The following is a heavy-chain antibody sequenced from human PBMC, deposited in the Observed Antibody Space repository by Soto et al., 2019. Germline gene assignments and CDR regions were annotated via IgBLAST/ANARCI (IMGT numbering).Heavy chain of an antibody. CDR2: ISGSGGST. Sequence: EVQLLESGGGLVQPGGSLRLSCAASGFTFSSYAMSWVRQAPGKGLEWVSAISGSGGSTYYADSVKGRFTISRDNSKNTLYLQMNSLRAEDTAVYYCAKDYTIFGVVIISASWYFDLWGRGTLVTVSS. V-gene: IGHV3-23*01. CDR3: AKDYTIFGVVIISASWYFDL. CDR1: GFTFSSYA. J-gene: IGHJ2*01. D-gene: IGHD3-3*01.